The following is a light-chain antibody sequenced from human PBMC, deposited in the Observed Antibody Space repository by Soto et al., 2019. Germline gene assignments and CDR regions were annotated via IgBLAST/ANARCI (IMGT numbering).Light chain of an antibody. V-gene: IGLV2-8*01. CDR2: EVS. Sequence: LTQPPSASGSPGQSVTISCTGTSSDDGGYNYVSWYQQHPGKAPKLMIYEVSKRPSGVPDRFSGSKSGNTASLTVSGLQAEDEADYYCSSYAGSNNYVFGTGTKVTVL. CDR1: SSDDGGYNY. J-gene: IGLJ1*01. CDR3: SSYAGSNNYV.